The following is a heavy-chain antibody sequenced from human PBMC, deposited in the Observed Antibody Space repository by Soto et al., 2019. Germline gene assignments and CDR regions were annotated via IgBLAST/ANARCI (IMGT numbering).Heavy chain of an antibody. J-gene: IGHJ6*02. D-gene: IGHD1-7*01. CDR2: IYYSGST. V-gene: IGHV4-31*03. CDR3: ARDRSWNLAYYYYGLDV. Sequence: QVQLQESGPGLVKPSQTLSLTCTVSGGSISSGGYYWSWIRQHPGKGLEWIGYIYYSGSTYYNPSLKSRVTISVDTSKNHFSLKLSSVTAADTAVYYCARDRSWNLAYYYYGLDVWGQGTTVTVSS. CDR1: GGSISSGGYY.